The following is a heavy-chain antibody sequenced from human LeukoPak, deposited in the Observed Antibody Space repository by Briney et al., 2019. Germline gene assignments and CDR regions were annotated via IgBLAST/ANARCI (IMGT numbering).Heavy chain of an antibody. CDR1: GFTFSSYG. CDR3: AKDPPTTVTNLYSDY. J-gene: IGHJ4*02. D-gene: IGHD4-17*01. CDR2: ISGSGGST. V-gene: IGHV3-23*01. Sequence: GGSLRLSCAASGFTFSSYGMSWVRQAPGKGLEWVSAISGSGGSTYYADSVKGRFTISRDNSKNTLCLQMNSLRAEDTAVYYCAKDPPTTVTNLYSDYWGQGTLVTVSS.